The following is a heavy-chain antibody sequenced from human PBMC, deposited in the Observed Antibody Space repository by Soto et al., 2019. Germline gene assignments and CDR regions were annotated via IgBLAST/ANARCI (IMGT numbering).Heavy chain of an antibody. CDR2: IYYSGST. D-gene: IGHD3-16*01. CDR1: GGSISSYY. Sequence: QVQLQESGPGLVKPSETLSLTCTVSGGSISSYYWSWIRQPPGKGLEWIGYIYYSGSTNYNPSLKSRVTISVDTSKNQFSLKLSSVTAADTAVYYCARRGLGYVAPKDAFDIWGQGTMVTVSS. CDR3: ARRGLGYVAPKDAFDI. V-gene: IGHV4-59*01. J-gene: IGHJ3*02.